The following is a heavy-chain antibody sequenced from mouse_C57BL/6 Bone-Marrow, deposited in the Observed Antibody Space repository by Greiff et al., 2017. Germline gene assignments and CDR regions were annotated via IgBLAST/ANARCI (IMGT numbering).Heavy chain of an antibody. D-gene: IGHD1-1*01. J-gene: IGHJ1*03. V-gene: IGHV1-15*01. CDR1: GYTFTDYE. CDR3: TRSGSRCVDWYFDV. CDR2: IDPETGGT. Sequence: QVQLQQSGAELVRPGASVTLSCKASGYTFTDYEMHWVKQTPVHGLEWIGAIDPETGGTAYNQKFKGKAILTADTSSSTAYMELRSLTSEDSAVYYGTRSGSRCVDWYFDVWGTGTAVTVSS.